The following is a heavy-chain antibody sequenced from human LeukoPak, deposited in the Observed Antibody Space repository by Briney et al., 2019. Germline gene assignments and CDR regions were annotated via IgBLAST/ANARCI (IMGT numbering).Heavy chain of an antibody. D-gene: IGHD3-10*01. CDR3: GRDQDHPHGRVIGH. V-gene: IGHV4-59*01. CDR2: IYSRGST. Sequence: SETLSLTCTVSGGSISTYYWSWIRQPPGKGLEWIGHIYSRGSTNYNPSLGDRVTISVDTSKNQFSLMLNSVTAADTAIYYCGRDQDHPHGRVIGHWGQGTLVTVSS. J-gene: IGHJ4*02. CDR1: GGSISTYY.